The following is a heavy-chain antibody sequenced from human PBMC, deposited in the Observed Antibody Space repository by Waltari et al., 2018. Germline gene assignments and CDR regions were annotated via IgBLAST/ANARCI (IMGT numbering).Heavy chain of an antibody. V-gene: IGHV4-38-2*01. Sequence: QVQLHESGPGLVTPSETLSLTCDVSGYSISSGFYWGWTRQPPGKGLEWIGSIYHDGKTHFSPSLQSRVTISVDTSKNQFSLKLKSVTAADTAVYYCARVGPYAGSGYYYGPWEYWGQGTLVAVSS. J-gene: IGHJ4*02. CDR3: ARVGPYAGSGYYYGPWEY. D-gene: IGHD3-22*01. CDR1: GYSISSGFY. CDR2: IYHDGKT.